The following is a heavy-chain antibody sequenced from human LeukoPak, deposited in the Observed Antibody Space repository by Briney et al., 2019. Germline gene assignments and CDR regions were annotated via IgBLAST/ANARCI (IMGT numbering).Heavy chain of an antibody. CDR2: IWYDGSNK. CDR1: GFTFSSYG. D-gene: IGHD2-15*01. CDR3: ARVGRYCSGGSCLDY. J-gene: IGHJ4*02. V-gene: IGHV3-33*01. Sequence: GRSLRLSCAASGFTFSSYGMHWVRQAPGKGLEWVAVIWYDGSNKYYADSVKGRFTISGDNSKNTLYLQMNSLRAEDTAVYYCARVGRYCSGGSCLDYWGQGTLVTVSS.